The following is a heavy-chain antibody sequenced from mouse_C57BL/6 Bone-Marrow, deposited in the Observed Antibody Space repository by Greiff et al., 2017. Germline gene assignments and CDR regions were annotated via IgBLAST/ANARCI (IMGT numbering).Heavy chain of an antibody. CDR3: SSFDGNYFDF. J-gene: IGHJ2*01. Sequence: EVQRVESGAELVRPGASVKLSCTASGFNIKDDYIHWVKQRPEQGLEWIGWIDPEIGDTEYASKFQGKATITSDTSSNTAYLQLSSLTSEDTAVYYCSSFDGNYFDFWGQGTPLIVAS. CDR2: IDPEIGDT. D-gene: IGHD2-3*01. V-gene: IGHV14-4*01. CDR1: GFNIKDDY.